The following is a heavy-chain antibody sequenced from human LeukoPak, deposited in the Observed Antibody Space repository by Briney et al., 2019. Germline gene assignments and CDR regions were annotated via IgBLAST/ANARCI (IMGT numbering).Heavy chain of an antibody. J-gene: IGHJ4*02. V-gene: IGHV4-31*03. CDR1: GGSISSGNYY. Sequence: SQTLSLTCTVSGGSISSGNYYWSWIRQHPGKGLEWIGYIYYSGSTNYNPSLKSRVTTSVDTSKNQFSLKLSSVTAADTAVYYCASLSVAGLDYWGQGTLVTVSS. CDR2: IYYSGST. D-gene: IGHD6-19*01. CDR3: ASLSVAGLDY.